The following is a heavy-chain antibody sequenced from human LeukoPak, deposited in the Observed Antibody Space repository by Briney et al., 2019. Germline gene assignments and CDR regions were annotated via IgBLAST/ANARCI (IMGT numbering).Heavy chain of an antibody. CDR2: IIPIFGTA. V-gene: IGHV1-69*06. D-gene: IGHD3-9*01. CDR1: GGTFSSYA. CDR3: ARGYYDILTGYSN. J-gene: IGHJ4*02. Sequence: SVKVSCKASGGTFSSYAISWVRQTPGQGLEWMGGIIPIFGTANYAQKFQGRVTITADKSTSTAYMELSSLRSEDTDVYYCARGYYDILTGYSNWGQGTLVTVSS.